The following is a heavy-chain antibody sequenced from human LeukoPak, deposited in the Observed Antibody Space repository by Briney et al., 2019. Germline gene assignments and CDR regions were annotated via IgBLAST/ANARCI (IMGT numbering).Heavy chain of an antibody. V-gene: IGHV3-30*02. D-gene: IGHD3-10*01. CDR3: AKSLSSRGLIIPKTSRYFDY. J-gene: IGHJ4*02. Sequence: GSLRLSCAASGFTFSNYDMHWVRQAPGKGLEWVAFIWSDGSNRYYADSVKGRFTISRDNSKNTLYLQMNSLRAEDTAVYYCAKSLSSRGLIIPKTSRYFDYWGQGTLVTVSS. CDR2: IWSDGSNR. CDR1: GFTFSNYD.